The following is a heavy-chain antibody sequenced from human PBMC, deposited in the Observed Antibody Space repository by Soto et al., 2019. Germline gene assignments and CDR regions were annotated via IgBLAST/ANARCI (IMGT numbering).Heavy chain of an antibody. CDR3: AKDLMSGYWTEGNDY. CDR1: GFTFSSYG. Sequence: QVQLVESGGGVVQPGRSLRLSCAASGFTFSSYGMHWVRQAPGKGLEWVAFISYDGSNKYYADSVKGRFTISRDNSKNTLYLQMNSLRAEDTAVYYCAKDLMSGYWTEGNDYWGQGTLVTVSS. J-gene: IGHJ4*02. V-gene: IGHV3-30*18. CDR2: ISYDGSNK. D-gene: IGHD3-3*01.